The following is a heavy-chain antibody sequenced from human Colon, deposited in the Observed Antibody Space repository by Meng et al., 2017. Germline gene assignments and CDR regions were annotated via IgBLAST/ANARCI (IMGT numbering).Heavy chain of an antibody. V-gene: IGHV1-69*06. CDR1: GGTFTTYT. J-gene: IGHJ4*02. CDR3: ARGAVDFDY. CDR2: IIPLTGTT. Sequence: MQVVKSWAGVKQSGASVTVSCNASGGTFTTYTYTWIRQAPGQGLEWVGGIIPLTGTTKSTQRFQGRLTITADKTTNTVYMDLTSLRSDDTAVYFCARGAVDFDYWGQGTLVTVSS. D-gene: IGHD2-15*01.